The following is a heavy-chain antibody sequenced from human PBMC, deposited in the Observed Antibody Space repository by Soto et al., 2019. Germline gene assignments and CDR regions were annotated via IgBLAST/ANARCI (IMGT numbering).Heavy chain of an antibody. J-gene: IGHJ6*02. Sequence: QVQLVESGGGVVQPGRSLRLSCAASGFTFSSYAMHWVRQAPGKGLEWVAVISYDGSNKYYADSVKGRFTSSRDNSKNPLYLQMNSLRAEDMAVYYCWRSPIAAGCRVGHYYYYGMDVWGQGPTVTVCS. CDR3: WRSPIAAGCRVGHYYYYGMDV. CDR1: GFTFSSYA. CDR2: ISYDGSNK. V-gene: IGHV3-30-3*01. D-gene: IGHD6-13*01.